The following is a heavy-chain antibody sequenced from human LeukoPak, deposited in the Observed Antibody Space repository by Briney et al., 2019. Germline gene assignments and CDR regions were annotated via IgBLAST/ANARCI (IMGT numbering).Heavy chain of an antibody. CDR2: IWYDGTNK. V-gene: IGHV3-33*06. CDR3: AKSGRNWAYLEY. Sequence: PGGSLRLSCAVSGFTLSNYGMHWVRQAPGRGLEWVAVIWYDGTNKYYADSVRGRFTISRDSSKNTLYLQMNSLRAEDTAVYYCAKSGRNWAYLEYRGQGTLVTVSS. CDR1: GFTLSNYG. D-gene: IGHD7-27*01. J-gene: IGHJ4*02.